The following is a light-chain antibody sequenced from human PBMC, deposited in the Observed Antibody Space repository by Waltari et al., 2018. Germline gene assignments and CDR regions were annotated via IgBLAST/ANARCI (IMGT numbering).Light chain of an antibody. CDR2: DVN. V-gene: IGLV2-23*02. Sequence: QSALTQPASVSGSPGQSITISCTGTSSNVGGYTLVSWYQQHPGKAPQLIIDDVNKRPSGISHRFSGAQSGNTASLTISGLQADDESDYYCCSYAGDSTLIFGGWTKLTVL. J-gene: IGLJ2*01. CDR1: SSNVGGYTL. CDR3: CSYAGDSTLI.